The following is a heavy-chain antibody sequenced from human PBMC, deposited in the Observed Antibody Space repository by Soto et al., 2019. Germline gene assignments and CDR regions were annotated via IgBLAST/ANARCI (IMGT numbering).Heavy chain of an antibody. D-gene: IGHD1-1*01. J-gene: IGHJ3*01. V-gene: IGHV3-23*01. CDR1: GFSFSTYA. CDR2: ISGRGGHT. CDR3: ARALPMSTIFDAFDF. Sequence: EVQWLESGGGLVQPGGSLRLSCAASGFSFSTYAMSWVRQAPGKGLEWVSGISGRGGHTYYTDSVKGRFTISRDNSKNTMSLQMNSLRAEDTALYFCARALPMSTIFDAFDFWGQGTMVAVST.